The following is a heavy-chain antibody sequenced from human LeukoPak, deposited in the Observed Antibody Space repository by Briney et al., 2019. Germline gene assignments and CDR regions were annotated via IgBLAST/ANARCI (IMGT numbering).Heavy chain of an antibody. D-gene: IGHD1-26*01. J-gene: IGHJ4*02. CDR1: GFTFSSYA. V-gene: IGHV3-64*01. Sequence: GGSLRLSCAASGFTFSSYAMHWARQAPGKGLEYVSVISSNGGSTYYANSVKGRFTISRDNSKNTLYLQMGSLRAEDMAVYYCARGGPFQWELLVYWGQGTLVTVSS. CDR2: ISSNGGST. CDR3: ARGGPFQWELLVY.